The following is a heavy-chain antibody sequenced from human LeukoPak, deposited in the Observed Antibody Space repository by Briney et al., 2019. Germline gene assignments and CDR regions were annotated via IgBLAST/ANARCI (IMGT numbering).Heavy chain of an antibody. V-gene: IGHV4-59*01. D-gene: IGHD1-26*01. CDR1: GGSISSYY. CDR2: IYYSGST. J-gene: IGHJ4*02. CDR3: ASAASYWGIFDY. Sequence: PSETLSLTCTVSGGSISSYYWSWIRQPPGKGLEWIGYIYYSGSTNYNPSLRSRVTISVDTSKNQFSLKLSSVTAADTTVYYCASAASYWGIFDYWGQGTLVTVSS.